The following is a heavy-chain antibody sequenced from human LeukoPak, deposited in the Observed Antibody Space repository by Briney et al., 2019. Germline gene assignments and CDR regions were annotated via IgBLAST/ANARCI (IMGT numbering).Heavy chain of an antibody. V-gene: IGHV4-59*01. CDR1: GCHFSSLV. D-gene: IGHD1-26*01. CDR2: IYYSGST. CDR3: SRARVYGASLPFEI. Sequence: SETLSHTRSVCGCHFSSLVRLGIRQPPGKGLEWIGYIYYSGSTDYNPSLKSRLTISVGTSKNQFSLKLSSVTAADTAVYDCSRARVYGASLPFEIWAQETMVTVSS. J-gene: IGHJ3*02.